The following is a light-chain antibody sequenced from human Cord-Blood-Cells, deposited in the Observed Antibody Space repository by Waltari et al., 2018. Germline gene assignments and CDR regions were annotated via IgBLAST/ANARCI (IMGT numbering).Light chain of an antibody. J-gene: IGLJ3*02. CDR3: AAWDDSLSGNWV. Sequence: QSVLTQPPSASGTPGQRVTISCSGSSSNIGSNYVYWYQQLPGTAPKLLIYRNNQQPSGVPDRFSGSKSGTSASLAISGLRSEDEADYYCAAWDDSLSGNWVFGGGTKLTVL. CDR2: RNN. CDR1: SSNIGSNY. V-gene: IGLV1-47*01.